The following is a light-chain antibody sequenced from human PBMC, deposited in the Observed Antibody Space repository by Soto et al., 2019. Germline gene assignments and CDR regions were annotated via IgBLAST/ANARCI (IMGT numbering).Light chain of an antibody. V-gene: IGKV1-5*03. CDR2: KAT. CDR3: QQYNSDSGT. J-gene: IGKJ1*01. CDR1: QSISSW. Sequence: DIQMTQSPSTLSASVGDRVTITCRASQSISSWLAWYQQKPGKAPKLLIYKATSLESGVPSRFSGSGSGTEFTLTISSLQPDDFATDYCQQYNSDSGTFGQGTKVDIK.